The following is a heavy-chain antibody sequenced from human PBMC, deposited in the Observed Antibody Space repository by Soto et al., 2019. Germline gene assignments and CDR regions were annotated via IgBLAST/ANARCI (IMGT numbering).Heavy chain of an antibody. CDR2: INSDGSST. CDR3: ARLTLYYDSSVHFDY. Sequence: GGSLRLSCAASGFTFSSYWMHWVRQAPGKGLVWVSRINSDGSSTSYADSVKGRFTISRDNAKNTLYLQMNSLRAEDTAVYYCARLTLYYDSSVHFDYWGQGTLVTVSS. V-gene: IGHV3-74*01. CDR1: GFTFSSYW. D-gene: IGHD3-22*01. J-gene: IGHJ4*02.